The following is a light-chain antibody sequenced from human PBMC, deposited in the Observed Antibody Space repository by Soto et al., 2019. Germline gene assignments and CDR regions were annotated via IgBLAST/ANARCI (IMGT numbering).Light chain of an antibody. CDR1: QGISTL. V-gene: IGKV1-13*02. Sequence: AIQVTQSPSSLSASVGDRVTITCRASQGISTLLAWYQQKPGKAPKVLIYEASLLQSGVPSRFSGSGSGTDFTLTISSLQPEDFATYYCQHFKSFPITFGQGTRLEI. J-gene: IGKJ5*01. CDR3: QHFKSFPIT. CDR2: EAS.